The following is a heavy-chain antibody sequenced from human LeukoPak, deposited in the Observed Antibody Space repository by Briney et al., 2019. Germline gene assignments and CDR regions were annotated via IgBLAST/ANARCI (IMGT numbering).Heavy chain of an antibody. CDR2: IWYDGSNK. D-gene: IGHD6-13*01. CDR3: ARDSSSWYPRHYFDY. J-gene: IGHJ4*02. V-gene: IGHV3-33*01. Sequence: QTGGSLRLSCAASGFTFSSYGIHWVRQAPGKGLEWVAVIWYDGSNKYYADSVKGRFTISRDNSKNTLYLQMNSLRAEDTAVYYCARDSSSWYPRHYFDYWGQGTLVTVSS. CDR1: GFTFSSYG.